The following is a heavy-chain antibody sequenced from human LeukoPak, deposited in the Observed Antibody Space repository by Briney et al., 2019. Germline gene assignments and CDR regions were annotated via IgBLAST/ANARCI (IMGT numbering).Heavy chain of an antibody. CDR3: ARDGGYHSSGPFDY. Sequence: AGGSLRLSCAASGFTFSSRGMHWVRQAPGKGLEWVSIIWYDGSDEYYADSVMGRFTISRENSKNTLYLQMNSLRAEDTAVYYCARDGGYHSSGPFDYWGQGTLVTVSS. CDR2: IWYDGSDE. D-gene: IGHD3-22*01. CDR1: GFTFSSRG. V-gene: IGHV3-33*01. J-gene: IGHJ4*02.